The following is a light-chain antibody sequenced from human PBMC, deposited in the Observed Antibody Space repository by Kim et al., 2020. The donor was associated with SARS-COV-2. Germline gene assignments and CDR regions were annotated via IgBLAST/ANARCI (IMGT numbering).Light chain of an antibody. J-gene: IGKJ4*01. CDR3: QHYVSSPLT. Sequence: EIVLTQSPGTLSLSPGERAALSCRASQSVSSNYLAWYQQKPGQAPRLLIYGASSRATGIPDRFSGSGSGTDFTLTISRLEPEDFAVYYCQHYVSSPLTFGGGTKVDIK. CDR2: GAS. V-gene: IGKV3-20*01. CDR1: QSVSSNY.